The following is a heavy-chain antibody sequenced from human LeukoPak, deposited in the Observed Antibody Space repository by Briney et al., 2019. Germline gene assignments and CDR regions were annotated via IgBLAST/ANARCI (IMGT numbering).Heavy chain of an antibody. D-gene: IGHD3-10*01. CDR2: IIPILGIA. CDR3: ARDQFMVRGPYYFDY. Sequence: SVKVSCKASGYTFTSYDINWVRQAPGQGLEWMGRIIPILGIANYAQKFQGRVTITADKSTSTAYMELSSLRSEDTAVYYCARDQFMVRGPYYFDYWGQGTLVTVSS. CDR1: GYTFTSYD. J-gene: IGHJ4*02. V-gene: IGHV1-69*04.